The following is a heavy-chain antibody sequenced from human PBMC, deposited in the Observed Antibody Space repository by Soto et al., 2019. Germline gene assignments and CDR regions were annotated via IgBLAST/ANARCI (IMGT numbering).Heavy chain of an antibody. J-gene: IGHJ5*02. V-gene: IGHV3-30*03. CDR3: ARDQGRTVTRGDWFDP. CDR1: GFTFSSYG. Sequence: QVQLVESGGGVVQPGRSLRLSCAASGFTFSSYGMHWVRQAPGKGLEWVAVISYDGSDVYYGDSVKGRFTISRDNSRNTLYLEMNSLQPEDTAVFYCARDQGRTVTRGDWFDPWGQGTLVTVSS. D-gene: IGHD6-19*01. CDR2: ISYDGSDV.